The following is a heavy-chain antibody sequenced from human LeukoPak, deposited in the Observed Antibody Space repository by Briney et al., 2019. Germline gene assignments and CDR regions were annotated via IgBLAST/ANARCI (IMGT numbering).Heavy chain of an antibody. CDR3: ASTPNYYGSGRELEN. CDR2: MNPNSGNT. Sequence: ASVKVSCKASGYTFTSYDINWVRQATGQGLEWMGWMNPNSGNTGYAQKFQGRVTMTRNTSISTAYMELSSLRSEDTAVYYCASTPNYYGSGRELENWGQGTLVTVSS. D-gene: IGHD3-10*01. CDR1: GYTFTSYD. V-gene: IGHV1-8*01. J-gene: IGHJ4*02.